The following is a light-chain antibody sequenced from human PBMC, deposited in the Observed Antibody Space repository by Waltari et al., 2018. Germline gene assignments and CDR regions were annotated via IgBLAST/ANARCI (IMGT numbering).Light chain of an antibody. J-gene: IGKJ4*01. Sequence: DIVMTQSPDSLAVSLGERATINCESSQSVVYSSDNKNYLAWYQQKPGQPPKLLIYWASTRASGVPDRFSGSGSGTDFTLTISSLQAEDVAVYYCQQYYGTPVTFGGGSKVEIK. V-gene: IGKV4-1*01. CDR3: QQYYGTPVT. CDR2: WAS. CDR1: QSVVYSSDNKNY.